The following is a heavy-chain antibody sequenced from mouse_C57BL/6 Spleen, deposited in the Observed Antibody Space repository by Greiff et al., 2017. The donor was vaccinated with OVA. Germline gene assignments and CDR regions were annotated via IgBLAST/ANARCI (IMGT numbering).Heavy chain of an antibody. CDR3: TRDADYYYCSSYYAMDY. Sequence: QVQLQQSGAELVRPGASVTLSCKASGYTFTDYEMHWVKQTPVHGLEWIGAIDPETGGTAYNQKFKGKAILTADKSSSTAYIELRSRTSEDSVVYYCTRDADYYYCSSYYAMDYWGQGTSVTVSS. V-gene: IGHV1-15*01. CDR1: GYTFTDYE. CDR2: IDPETGGT. D-gene: IGHD1-1*01. J-gene: IGHJ4*01.